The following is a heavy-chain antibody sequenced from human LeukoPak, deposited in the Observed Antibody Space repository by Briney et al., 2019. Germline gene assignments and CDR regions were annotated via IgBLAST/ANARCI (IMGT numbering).Heavy chain of an antibody. CDR1: GGSFSGFF. CDR3: ARGSSNSRRVDS. D-gene: IGHD2-2*01. J-gene: IGHJ4*02. V-gene: IGHV4-34*01. CDR2: INHSGDA. Sequence: SETLSLTRALYGGSFSGFFWNWIPHPPGRGLEWIGEINHSGDANYNPSLKSRVTISVDTSKNQFSLKVTSATAADTAVYYCARGSSNSRRVDSWGQGTLVSVSS.